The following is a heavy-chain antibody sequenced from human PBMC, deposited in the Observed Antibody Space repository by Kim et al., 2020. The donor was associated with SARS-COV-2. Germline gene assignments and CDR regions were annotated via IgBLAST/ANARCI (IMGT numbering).Heavy chain of an antibody. D-gene: IGHD3-10*01. Sequence: GGSLRLSCAASGFTFSSYAMSWVRQAPGKGLEWVSAISGSGGSTYYADSVKDRFTISSDNSKNTLYLQLNSLRAEDTAVYYCANNSPHMARGVITAFDIWGQGTMVTVSS. V-gene: IGHV3-23*01. CDR1: GFTFSSYA. J-gene: IGHJ3*02. CDR2: ISGSGGST. CDR3: ANNSPHMARGVITAFDI.